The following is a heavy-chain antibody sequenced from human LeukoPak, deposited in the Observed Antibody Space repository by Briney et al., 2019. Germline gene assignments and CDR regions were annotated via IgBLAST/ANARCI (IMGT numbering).Heavy chain of an antibody. Sequence: GGSLRLSCAASGFTFSSYWMSRVRQAPGKGQEWVANIKQDGSEKYYVDSVKGRFTISRDNAKNSLYLQMNSLRAEDTAVYYCARAWLRLETYNSVFGYWGQGTLVTVSS. V-gene: IGHV3-7*01. CDR3: ARAWLRLETYNSVFGY. CDR1: GFTFSSYW. D-gene: IGHD5-12*01. CDR2: IKQDGSEK. J-gene: IGHJ4*02.